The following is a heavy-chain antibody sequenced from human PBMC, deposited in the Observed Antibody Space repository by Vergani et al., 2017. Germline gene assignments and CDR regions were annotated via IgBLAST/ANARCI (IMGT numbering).Heavy chain of an antibody. CDR1: GFTFNSYA. J-gene: IGHJ4*02. D-gene: IGHD2-15*01. CDR2: INNNGGST. CDR3: AKTVVVAAHGRKFDY. V-gene: IGHV3-23*01. Sequence: QLLESGGGLIQPGGSLRLSCAASGFTFNSYAMTWVRQAPGKGLEWVSGINNNGGSTYYADSVKGRFTISRDNSKNTLYLQMNSLRAEDTAVYYCAKTVVVAAHGRKFDYWGQGTLVTVSS.